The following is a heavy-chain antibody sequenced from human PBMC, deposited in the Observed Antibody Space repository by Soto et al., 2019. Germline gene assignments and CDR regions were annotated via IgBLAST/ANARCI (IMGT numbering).Heavy chain of an antibody. Sequence: ASETLCLTCTVAGGSISGFDGSWIRQPPGKGLEWIGYIYYSGSTNYNPSLKSRVTISVDTSKNQFSLKLSSVTAADTAVYYCALSCSSTSCYPDGMDVWGQGTTVTVSS. V-gene: IGHV4-59*01. D-gene: IGHD2-2*01. CDR2: IYYSGST. J-gene: IGHJ6*02. CDR3: ALSCSSTSCYPDGMDV. CDR1: GGSISGFD.